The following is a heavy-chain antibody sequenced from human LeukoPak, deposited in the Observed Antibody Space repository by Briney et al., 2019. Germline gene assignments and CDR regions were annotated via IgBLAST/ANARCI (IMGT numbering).Heavy chain of an antibody. CDR1: GFTFSSYA. D-gene: IGHD4-17*01. V-gene: IGHV4-39*01. CDR2: IYYSGST. Sequence: GSLRLSCAASGFTFSSYAMSWVRQAPGKGLEWIGSIYYSGSTYYNPSLKSRVTISVDTSKNQFSLKLSSVTAADTAVYYCARRATVTTYNWFDPWGQGTLVTVSS. J-gene: IGHJ5*02. CDR3: ARRATVTTYNWFDP.